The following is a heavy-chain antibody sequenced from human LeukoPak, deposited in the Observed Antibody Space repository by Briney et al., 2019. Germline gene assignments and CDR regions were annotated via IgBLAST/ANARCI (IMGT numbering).Heavy chain of an antibody. D-gene: IGHD6-19*01. Sequence: GGSLRLSCAASGLTFSSYWMHWDRQAPGKGLVWVSRINSDGSSTSYADSVKGRFTISRDNAKNTLYLQMNSLRAEDTAVYYCARVWSSGWYVYWGRGTLVTVSS. J-gene: IGHJ4*02. CDR2: INSDGSST. CDR1: GLTFSSYW. CDR3: ARVWSSGWYVY. V-gene: IGHV3-74*01.